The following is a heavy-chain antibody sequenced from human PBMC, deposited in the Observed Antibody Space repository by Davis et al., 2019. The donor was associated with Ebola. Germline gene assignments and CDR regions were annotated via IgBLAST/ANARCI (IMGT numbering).Heavy chain of an antibody. V-gene: IGHV3-74*01. CDR3: ARDPTSGDSSGWKKGGPFDY. CDR2: INSDGSST. CDR1: GFTFSSYW. D-gene: IGHD6-19*01. J-gene: IGHJ4*02. Sequence: GESLKISCAASGFTFSSYWMHWVRQAPGKGLVWVSRINSDGSSTSYADSVKRRFTISRDNAKNTLYLQMNSLRAEDTAVYYCARDPTSGDSSGWKKGGPFDYWGQGTLVTVSS.